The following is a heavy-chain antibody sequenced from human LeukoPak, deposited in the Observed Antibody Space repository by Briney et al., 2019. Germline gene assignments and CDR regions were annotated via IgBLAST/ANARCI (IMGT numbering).Heavy chain of an antibody. V-gene: IGHV3-30*02. CDR2: IRYDEINE. CDR3: AKDRTSLHSRGFHH. J-gene: IGHJ1*01. Sequence: GGSLRLSCAASGFTFSSYAMSWVRQAPGKGLEWVAFIRYDEINEYYADSVKGRFTISRDNSKNTLYLQMNSLRPEDTAVFYCAKDRTSLHSRGFHHWGQGTLVTVSS. D-gene: IGHD2-8*01. CDR1: GFTFSSYA.